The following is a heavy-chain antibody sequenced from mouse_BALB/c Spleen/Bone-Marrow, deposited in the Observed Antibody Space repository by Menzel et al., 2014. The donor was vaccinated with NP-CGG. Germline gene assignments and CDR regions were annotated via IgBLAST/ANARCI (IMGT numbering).Heavy chain of an antibody. CDR2: IWAGGST. V-gene: IGHV2-9*02. CDR3: ARASTYYGNYFDY. D-gene: IGHD2-10*01. CDR1: GFSLTSYG. J-gene: IGHJ2*01. Sequence: VKLVESGPGLVAPSQSLSIICIVSGFSLTSYGVHWVRQPPGKGLEWLGVIWAGGSTNYNSALMSRLSISKDNSKGQVFLKMNSLQTDGTAMYYCARASTYYGNYFDYWGQGTTLTVSS.